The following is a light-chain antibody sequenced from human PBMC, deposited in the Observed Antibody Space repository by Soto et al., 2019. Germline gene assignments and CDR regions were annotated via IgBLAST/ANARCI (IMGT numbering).Light chain of an antibody. J-gene: IGLJ2*01. V-gene: IGLV2-23*02. Sequence: QSALTPPASVHGSPGQSITISCTGTNSDVGSYNLVSWYQQHPVKAPKLMISEINKRPSGVSNRFSGSKSGNTASLTISGSQAEEEADYYCCAYVGSTPLILGGGTQLTVL. CDR2: EIN. CDR1: NSDVGSYNL. CDR3: CAYVGSTPLI.